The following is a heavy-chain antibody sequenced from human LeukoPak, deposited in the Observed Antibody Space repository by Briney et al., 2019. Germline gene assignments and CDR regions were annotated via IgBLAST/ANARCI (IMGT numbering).Heavy chain of an antibody. V-gene: IGHV4-59*01. Sequence: PSETLSLTCTVSGGSIKNYYWSWIRQPPGQGLEWIGYIYYSGSTNYNPSLKSRVTISVDTSKNQFSLKLSSVTAADTAVYYCAREYSSTWYGSWGQGTLVTVSS. CDR1: GGSIKNYY. CDR3: AREYSSTWYGS. CDR2: IYYSGST. D-gene: IGHD6-13*01. J-gene: IGHJ4*02.